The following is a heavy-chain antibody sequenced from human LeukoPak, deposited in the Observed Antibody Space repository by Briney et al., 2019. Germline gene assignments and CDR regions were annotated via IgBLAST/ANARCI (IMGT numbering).Heavy chain of an antibody. CDR3: ARADGDPRYFDL. J-gene: IGHJ2*01. CDR1: GFTFSNYA. V-gene: IGHV3-23*03. D-gene: IGHD4-17*01. Sequence: VQPGGSLRLSCAASGFTFSNYAMSWVRQAPGKGLEWVSIIYSGGSTYYADSVKGRFTISRDNSKNTLYLQMNSLTAEDTAVYYCARADGDPRYFDLWGRGTLVTVSS. CDR2: IYSGGST.